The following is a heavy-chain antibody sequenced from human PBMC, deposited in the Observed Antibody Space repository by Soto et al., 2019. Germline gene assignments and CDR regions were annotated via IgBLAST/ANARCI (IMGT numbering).Heavy chain of an antibody. D-gene: IGHD3-16*02. J-gene: IGHJ4*02. CDR1: GYIFINYG. V-gene: IGHV1-18*01. CDR3: ARDPEKSSSFFEY. Sequence: ASVKVSCKASGYIFINYGITWVRQAPGQGLEWMGWISGYNGNTKYADKLQGRVTMTTDTSTTTAYMELRSLRSDDTAVYYCARDPEKSSSFFEYWGQGTLVTVSS. CDR2: ISGYNGNT.